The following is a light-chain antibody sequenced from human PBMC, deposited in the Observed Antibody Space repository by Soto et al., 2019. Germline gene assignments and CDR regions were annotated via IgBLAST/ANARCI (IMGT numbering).Light chain of an antibody. Sequence: EIVMTQSPATLSLSPGERATVSCRASQSVGSNLAWYQQKPGQAPRLLIYGASTRATGIPARFTGSGSGTEFTLTISSLQSEDFALYYCQQYNNWPPYTFGQGTNLDIK. J-gene: IGKJ2*01. V-gene: IGKV3-15*01. CDR1: QSVGSN. CDR2: GAS. CDR3: QQYNNWPPYT.